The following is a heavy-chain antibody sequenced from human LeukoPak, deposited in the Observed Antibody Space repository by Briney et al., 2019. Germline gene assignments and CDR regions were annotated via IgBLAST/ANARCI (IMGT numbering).Heavy chain of an antibody. CDR3: AKFHLPVHRIRGYSYGYFDY. CDR2: INQDESAK. Sequence: PGGSLRLSCAASGFTFSSYAMSWVRQAPGKGLEWVASINQDESAKFYVDSVKGRFTISRDNAKNSLFLQMNSLRAEDTAFYYCAKFHLPVHRIRGYSYGYFDYWGQGTLVTVSS. CDR1: GFTFSSYA. V-gene: IGHV3-7*01. J-gene: IGHJ4*02. D-gene: IGHD5-18*01.